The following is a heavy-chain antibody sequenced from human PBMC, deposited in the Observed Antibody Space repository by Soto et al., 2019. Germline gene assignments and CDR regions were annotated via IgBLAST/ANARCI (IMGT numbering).Heavy chain of an antibody. J-gene: IGHJ6*02. CDR2: MNPINGAT. CDR3: GRGPSPRAPAGGTPYYFAMDV. V-gene: IGHV1-8*02. D-gene: IGHD6-13*01. Sequence: QVQLVQSGAEVKQSGASVKVSCKASGYDFTAYDINWVRQASGQGLEWMGWMNPINGATGSARRFQGRVSMTRNTATNTAYLELTSLRSDDTAVYYCGRGPSPRAPAGGTPYYFAMDVWCQGTTVTVSS. CDR1: GYDFTAYD.